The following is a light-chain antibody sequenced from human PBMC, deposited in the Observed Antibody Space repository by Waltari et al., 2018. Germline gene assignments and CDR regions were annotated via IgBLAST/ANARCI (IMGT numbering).Light chain of an antibody. J-gene: IGKJ1*01. CDR1: QSVRSN. CDR3: QQYHIWWT. Sequence: EIVMTQSPATLSVSAGERTTLSCRASQSVRSNLAWYQQKPGQPPRLLIYEADTRATGIPSRFSGSGWGTEFTLTINSLQSEDLAIYYCQQYHIWWTCGQGTKVEIK. CDR2: EAD. V-gene: IGKV3-15*01.